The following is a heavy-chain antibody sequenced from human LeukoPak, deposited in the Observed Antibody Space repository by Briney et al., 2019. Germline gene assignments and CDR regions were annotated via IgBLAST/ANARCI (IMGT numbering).Heavy chain of an antibody. CDR3: ARIGGSGTYWDY. V-gene: IGHV3-7*01. Sequence: GGSLRLSCAASGFTFSDYWMSWVRQAPGKELEWVANIKYHGSDEHYVDSVRGRFTISRDNAKNSLFLQMNSLRAEDTAVYYCARIGGSGTYWDYWGQGTLVTVSS. CDR2: IKYHGSDE. D-gene: IGHD3-10*01. J-gene: IGHJ4*02. CDR1: GFTFSDYW.